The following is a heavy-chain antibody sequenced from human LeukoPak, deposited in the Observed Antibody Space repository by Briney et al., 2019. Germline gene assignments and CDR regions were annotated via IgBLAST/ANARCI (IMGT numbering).Heavy chain of an antibody. Sequence: GRSLRLSCAASGFTFSDYEMNWVRQAPGKGLEWVSYISSSASIIYYSDSVKGRFTISRDNAKNSLYLQMNSLRAEDTAVYYCARSSSWYALDYWGQGTLVTVSS. V-gene: IGHV3-48*03. CDR1: GFTFSDYE. J-gene: IGHJ4*02. CDR2: ISSSASII. CDR3: ARSSSWYALDY. D-gene: IGHD6-13*01.